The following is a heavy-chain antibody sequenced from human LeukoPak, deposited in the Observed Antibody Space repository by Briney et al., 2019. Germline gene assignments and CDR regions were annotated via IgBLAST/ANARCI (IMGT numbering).Heavy chain of an antibody. V-gene: IGHV3-7*02. Sequence: GGSLRLSCAASGFIFSTYWMTWVRQAPGKGLEWVANINPDGSEKYYLDSVKGRFTISRDNAKNSLYLQMNSLRAEDTAVYYCAEYYYGSGRHSWGQGTLVTVSS. D-gene: IGHD3-10*01. CDR2: INPDGSEK. J-gene: IGHJ4*02. CDR3: AEYYYGSGRHS. CDR1: GFIFSTYW.